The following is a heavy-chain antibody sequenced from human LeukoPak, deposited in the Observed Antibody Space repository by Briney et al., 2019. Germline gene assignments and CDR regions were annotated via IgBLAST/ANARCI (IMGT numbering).Heavy chain of an antibody. CDR1: GFTFSSYG. Sequence: GGSLRLSCAASGFTFSSYGMHWVRQAPGKGLEWVAVISYDGSNKYYADSVKGRSTISRDNSENTLYLQMNSLRAEDTAVYYCAGGSGKNWGQGTLVTVSS. J-gene: IGHJ4*02. V-gene: IGHV3-30*03. CDR2: ISYDGSNK. CDR3: AGGSGKN. D-gene: IGHD3-10*01.